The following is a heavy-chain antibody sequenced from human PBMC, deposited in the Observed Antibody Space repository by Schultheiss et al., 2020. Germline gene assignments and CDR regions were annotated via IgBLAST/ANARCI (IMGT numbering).Heavy chain of an antibody. CDR2: TYYRSKWYN. V-gene: IGHV6-1*01. Sequence: LSLTCAISEDSVSSNSAAWNWIRQSPSRGLEWLGRTYYRSKWYNDYAVSVKSRMTINSDTSKNQFSLQLNSVTPVDTAVYYSARDQVEDGLWFDPWGQGTLVTVSS. CDR3: ARDQVEDGLWFDP. D-gene: IGHD3-10*01. J-gene: IGHJ5*02. CDR1: EDSVSSNSAA.